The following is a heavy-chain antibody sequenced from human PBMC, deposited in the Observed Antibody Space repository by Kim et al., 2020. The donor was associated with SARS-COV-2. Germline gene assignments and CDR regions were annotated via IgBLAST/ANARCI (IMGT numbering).Heavy chain of an antibody. CDR2: ISSNGGST. CDR3: VKDYSSSWYFGYYYYGMDV. J-gene: IGHJ6*02. Sequence: GGSLRLSCSASGFTFSSYAMHWVRQAPGKGLEYVSAISSNGGSTYYADSVKGRFTISRDNSKNTLYLQMSSLRAEDTAVYYCVKDYSSSWYFGYYYYGMDVWGQGTTVTVSS. CDR1: GFTFSSYA. V-gene: IGHV3-64D*09. D-gene: IGHD6-13*01.